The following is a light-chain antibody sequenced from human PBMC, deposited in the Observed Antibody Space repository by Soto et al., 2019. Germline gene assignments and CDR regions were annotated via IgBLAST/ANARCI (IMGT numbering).Light chain of an antibody. CDR1: SSDVGGYDY. J-gene: IGLJ3*02. CDR3: CSYGGYFWG. Sequence: QSALTQPRSVSGSPGQSVTISCTGTSSDVGGYDYVSWFQHHPGKVPKLMIYDVTKRPSGVPDRFSASKSGNTASLTISGLQAEDEADYYCCSYGGYFWGFGGGTKVTVL. V-gene: IGLV2-11*01. CDR2: DVT.